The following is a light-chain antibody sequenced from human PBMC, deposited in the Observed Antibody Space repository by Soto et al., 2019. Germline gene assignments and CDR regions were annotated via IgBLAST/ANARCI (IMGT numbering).Light chain of an antibody. V-gene: IGLV2-11*01. CDR3: CSYAGSHSWV. Sequence: QSALTQPRSVSGSPGQSVTISCTGTSSDVGGYNYVSWYQQHPGKAPKLMIFDVSKWPSGVPDRFSGSKSGNTASLTISGLQAEDEADYYCCSYAGSHSWVFGGGTKLTV. J-gene: IGLJ3*02. CDR2: DVS. CDR1: SSDVGGYNY.